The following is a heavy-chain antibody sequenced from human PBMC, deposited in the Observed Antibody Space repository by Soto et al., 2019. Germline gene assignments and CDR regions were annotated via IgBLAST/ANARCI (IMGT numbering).Heavy chain of an antibody. CDR3: ARYNWNDAGAFDI. CDR2: IYYSGST. V-gene: IGHV4-59*01. CDR1: GGSISSYH. D-gene: IGHD1-1*01. Sequence: PSETLSLTCTVSGGSISSYHWSWIRQPPGKGLEWIGYIYYSGSTNYNPSLKSRVTISVDTSKNQFSLKLSSVTAADTAVYYCARYNWNDAGAFDIWGQGTMVTVSS. J-gene: IGHJ3*02.